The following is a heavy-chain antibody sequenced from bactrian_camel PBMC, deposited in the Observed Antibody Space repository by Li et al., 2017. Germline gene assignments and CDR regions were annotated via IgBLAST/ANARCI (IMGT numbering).Heavy chain of an antibody. CDR2: LTSTGRT. CDR3: AAGIPPDSQIRVVSLFPIFGY. V-gene: IGHV3S53*01. Sequence: VQLVESGGGSVQTGGSLRLSCAASGDISGTSCMGWFRLAPGKGLEWVSRLTSTGRTYYPLSVKGRFTISRDNAKNTLYLQVNSLKPEDSAMYYCAAGIPPDSQIRVVSLFPIFGYWGQGTQVTVS. J-gene: IGHJ6*01. D-gene: IGHD5*01. CDR1: GDISGTSC.